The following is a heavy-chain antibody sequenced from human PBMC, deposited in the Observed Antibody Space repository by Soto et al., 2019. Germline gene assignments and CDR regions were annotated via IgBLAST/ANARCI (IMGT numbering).Heavy chain of an antibody. CDR2: IYFTGAT. CDR3: AREVSATPYFEY. Sequence: QVHLQGSDPRLVRPSQTLSLTCTVSGASVNNVGYYWDWLRQSPGKGLEWIGYIYFTGATSYNPSLEGRATISLDTSTNRFSLRLTSVTAADTAIYFCAREVSATPYFEYWAQGIPVAVSS. J-gene: IGHJ4*02. V-gene: IGHV4-31*03. D-gene: IGHD2-15*01. CDR1: GASVNNVGYY.